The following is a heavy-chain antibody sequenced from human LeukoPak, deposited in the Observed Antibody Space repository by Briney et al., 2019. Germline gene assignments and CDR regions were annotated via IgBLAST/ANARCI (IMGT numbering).Heavy chain of an antibody. D-gene: IGHD3-10*01. J-gene: IGHJ4*02. CDR2: INPNSGGT. CDR3: ARACYYGSGSYYNVGGEFDY. CDR1: GYTFTVYY. Sequence: ASVKVSCKASGYTFTVYYMHWVRQAPGQGLEWMGWINPNSGGTNYAQKFQGRVTMTRDTSISTAYMELSRLRSDDTAVYYCARACYYGSGSYYNVGGEFDYWGQGTLVTVSS. V-gene: IGHV1-2*02.